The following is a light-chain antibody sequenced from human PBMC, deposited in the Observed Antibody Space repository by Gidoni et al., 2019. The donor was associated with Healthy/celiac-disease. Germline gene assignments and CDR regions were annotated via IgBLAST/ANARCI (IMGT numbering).Light chain of an antibody. CDR3: SSYTSSSTWV. V-gene: IGLV2-18*02. J-gene: IGLJ3*02. CDR1: SSDVGSYNR. CDR2: EVS. Sequence: QSALTPPPPVSGAPGQSVTISCTGTSSDVGSYNRVSWYQQPPGTAPKLMIYEVSNRPSGVPDRFSGSKSGNTASLTISGLQAEDEADYYCSSYTSSSTWVFGGGTKLTVL.